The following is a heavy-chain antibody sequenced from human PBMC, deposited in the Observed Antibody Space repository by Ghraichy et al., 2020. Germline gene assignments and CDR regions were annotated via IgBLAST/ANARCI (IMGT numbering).Heavy chain of an antibody. CDR1: GYTFTGYY. V-gene: IGHV1-2*04. CDR3: ARAMVVAADPFDY. Sequence: ASVKVSCKASGYTFTGYYMHWVRQAPGQGLEWMGWINPNSGGTNYAQKFQGWVTMTRDTSISTAYMELSRLRSDDTAVYYCARAMVVAADPFDYWGQGTLVTVSS. D-gene: IGHD2-15*01. CDR2: INPNSGGT. J-gene: IGHJ4*02.